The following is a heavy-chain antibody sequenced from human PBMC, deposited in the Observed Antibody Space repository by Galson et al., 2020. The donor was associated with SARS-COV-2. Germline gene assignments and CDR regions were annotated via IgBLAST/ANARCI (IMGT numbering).Heavy chain of an antibody. CDR3: ARRWAPVRGIDAFDI. D-gene: IGHD3-10*01. Sequence: SETLSLTCAISGDSVSNNSVAWNWIRQSPSRGLEWLGRTYYRSKWFNDYAVSVKSRITISPDTSKNQFSLQLNSVTPEDTAVCYCARRWAPVRGIDAFDIWGQGTMVTVSS. J-gene: IGHJ3*02. V-gene: IGHV6-1*01. CDR2: TYYRSKWFN. CDR1: GDSVSNNSVA.